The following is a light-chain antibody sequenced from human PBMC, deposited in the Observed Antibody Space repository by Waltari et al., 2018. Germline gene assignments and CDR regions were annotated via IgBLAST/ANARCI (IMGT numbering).Light chain of an antibody. CDR3: CSYTTTTTVV. Sequence: QSALTQPASVFGSPGQSITISCTGTSRAVGGYNFVSWYQQHPGKAPKLMIYEVTKRPSGVSNRFSGSKSGNTASLTISGLLAEDEADYYCCSYTTTTTVVFGGGTKLTVL. CDR2: EVT. V-gene: IGLV2-14*01. CDR1: SRAVGGYNF. J-gene: IGLJ3*02.